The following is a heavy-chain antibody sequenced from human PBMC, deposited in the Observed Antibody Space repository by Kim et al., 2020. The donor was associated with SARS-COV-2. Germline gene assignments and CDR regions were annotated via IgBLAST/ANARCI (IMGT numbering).Heavy chain of an antibody. V-gene: IGHV5-10-1*01. J-gene: IGHJ4*02. Sequence: NYSPAFQGHVTISADKSISTAYLQWSSLKASDTAMYYCARLRGYSYGYDYWGQGTLVTVSS. CDR3: ARLRGYSYGYDY. D-gene: IGHD5-18*01.